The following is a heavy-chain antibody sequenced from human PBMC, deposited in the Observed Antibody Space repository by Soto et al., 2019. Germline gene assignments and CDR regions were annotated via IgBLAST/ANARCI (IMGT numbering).Heavy chain of an antibody. CDR2: IIPIFGTT. V-gene: IGHV1-69*06. D-gene: IGHD3-22*01. J-gene: IGHJ5*02. CDR3: ARSRTDRGYYTNWLDP. CDR1: GGTFGSDA. Sequence: QVHLMQSGAEVKKPGSSVKVSCKASGGTFGSDAITWVRQAPGQGLEWVGRIIPIFGTTNYAQNLQGRVTLSPDKFTLSSHNEPHRPTTDDPALYFWARSRTDRGYYTNWLDPWGQGTQVTVSS.